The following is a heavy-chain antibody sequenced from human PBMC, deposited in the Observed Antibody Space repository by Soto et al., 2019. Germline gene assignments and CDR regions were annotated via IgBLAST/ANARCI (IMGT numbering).Heavy chain of an antibody. Sequence: GGSLRLSCAASGFTFTTTWLHWVRQAPGMGLVWVSHINNDGGVTTYADSVKGRFTISRDNAKNTVYLQMNSLRAEDTAVYYCTTDGSFAQHVWGQGIMVTVSS. V-gene: IGHV3-74*03. CDR2: INNDGGVT. D-gene: IGHD1-1*01. J-gene: IGHJ3*01. CDR3: TTDGSFAQHV. CDR1: GFTFTTTW.